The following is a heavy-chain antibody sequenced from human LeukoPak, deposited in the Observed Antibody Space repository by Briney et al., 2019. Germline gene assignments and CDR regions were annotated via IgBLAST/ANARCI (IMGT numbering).Heavy chain of an antibody. CDR1: GFTFSSYE. CDR3: ARAVQLVTAPDY. D-gene: IGHD6-13*01. Sequence: GGSLRLSCAASGFTFSSYEMNWVRQAPGKGLEWVSYISSSGSTIYYADSVKGRFTISRDNSKNTLYLQMNSLRAEDTAVYYCARAVQLVTAPDYWGQGTLVTVSS. V-gene: IGHV3-48*03. CDR2: ISSSGSTI. J-gene: IGHJ4*02.